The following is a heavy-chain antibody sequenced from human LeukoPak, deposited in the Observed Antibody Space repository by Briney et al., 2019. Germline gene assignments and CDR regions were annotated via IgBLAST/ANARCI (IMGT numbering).Heavy chain of an antibody. D-gene: IGHD3-10*01. V-gene: IGHV4-34*01. CDR2: INHSGST. CDR1: GGSFSGYY. Sequence: SETLSLTCAVYGGSFSGYYWSWIRQPPGKGLEWIGEINHSGSTNYNPSLKSRVTISVDTSKNQFSLKLSSATAADTAVYYCARHSRLLWFGELLGGRRGFDPWGQGTLVTVSS. J-gene: IGHJ5*02. CDR3: ARHSRLLWFGELLGGRRGFDP.